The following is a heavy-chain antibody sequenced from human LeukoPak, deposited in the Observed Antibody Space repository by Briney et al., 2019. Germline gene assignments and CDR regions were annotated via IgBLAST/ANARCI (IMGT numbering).Heavy chain of an antibody. Sequence: GGSLRLSCVVSGLTFSNFAMTWVRQTPEKGLEWVSTISGVGGSTYYADSVKGRFTISRDNANNMLYLHMNSLRPEDTALYYCAKDGRYTYGYVSFFDYWGRGALVTVSS. CDR2: ISGVGGST. D-gene: IGHD5-18*01. CDR3: AKDGRYTYGYVSFFDY. CDR1: GLTFSNFA. J-gene: IGHJ4*02. V-gene: IGHV3-23*01.